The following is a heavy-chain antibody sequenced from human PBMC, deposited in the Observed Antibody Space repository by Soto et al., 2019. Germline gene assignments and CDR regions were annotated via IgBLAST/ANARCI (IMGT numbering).Heavy chain of an antibody. V-gene: IGHV3-53*01. J-gene: IGHJ6*02. D-gene: IGHD3-3*01. Sequence: GGSLRLSCAASGFTVSSNYMSWVRQAPGKGLEWVSVIYSGGSTYYADSVKGRFTISRDNSKNSLYLQMNSLRDEDTAVYYCARDRSITIFGVVIPDYYYYGMDVWGQGTTVTVSS. CDR2: IYSGGST. CDR3: ARDRSITIFGVVIPDYYYYGMDV. CDR1: GFTVSSNY.